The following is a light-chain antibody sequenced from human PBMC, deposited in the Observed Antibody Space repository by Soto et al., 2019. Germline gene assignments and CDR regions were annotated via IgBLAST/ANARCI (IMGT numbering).Light chain of an antibody. CDR2: AAS. J-gene: IGKJ1*01. CDR3: QQSYSTPWT. CDR1: QRISSY. V-gene: IGKV1-39*01. Sequence: DIQMTQSPSSLSASVGDRVTITCRASQRISSYLNWYQQKPGKAPKLLIYAASSLQSGVTSRFSGSGSGTDLTLNIISLQPEDFATYYCQQSYSTPWTFGQGTKVEIK.